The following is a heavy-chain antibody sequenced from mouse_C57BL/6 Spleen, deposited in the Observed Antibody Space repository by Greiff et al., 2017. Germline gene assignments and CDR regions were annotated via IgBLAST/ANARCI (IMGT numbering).Heavy chain of an antibody. J-gene: IGHJ3*01. D-gene: IGHD3-2*02. V-gene: IGHV1-15*01. CDR2: IDPETGGT. CDR3: TRAQRRLPSAY. CDR1: GYTFTDYE. Sequence: QVQLQQSGAELVRPGASVTLSCKASGYTFTDYEMHWVKQTPVHGLEWIGAIDPETGGTAYNQKFKGKAILTADKSSSTAYMELRSLTSEDSAVYYCTRAQRRLPSAYWGQGTLVTVSA.